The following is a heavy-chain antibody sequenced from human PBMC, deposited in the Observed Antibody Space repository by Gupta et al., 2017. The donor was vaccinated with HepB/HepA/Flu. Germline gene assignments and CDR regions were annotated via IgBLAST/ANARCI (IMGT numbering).Heavy chain of an antibody. V-gene: IGHV3-21*01. CDR3: ATSSSGSSLLTPFDY. J-gene: IGHJ4*02. Sequence: EVQLVESGGGLVKLGGSLRLSCAASGFTFSTYSMNWVRQAPGKGLEWVSSIHGSSGYTYHADSLKGRFTISIDNAKNSLYLQMNSLRAEDTAVYYCATSSSGSSLLTPFDYWGQGTLVTVSS. D-gene: IGHD6-13*01. CDR2: IHGSSGYT. CDR1: GFTFSTYS.